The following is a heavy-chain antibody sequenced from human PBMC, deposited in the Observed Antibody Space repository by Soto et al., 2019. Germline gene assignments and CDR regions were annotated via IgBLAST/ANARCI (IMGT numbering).Heavy chain of an antibody. Sequence: QVQLVESGGGVVQPGRSLRLSCAASGFTFSTHAMHWVRQAPGKGLECVGIVSFDGSNKYYADSVKGRFTISRDNSKNTVYLQMSGLTPEDTAFYYCARDQTGITTAGGGRIDHWGQGTLVTVSS. CDR2: VSFDGSNK. J-gene: IGHJ4*02. D-gene: IGHD6-13*01. V-gene: IGHV3-30-3*01. CDR1: GFTFSTHA. CDR3: ARDQTGITTAGGGRIDH.